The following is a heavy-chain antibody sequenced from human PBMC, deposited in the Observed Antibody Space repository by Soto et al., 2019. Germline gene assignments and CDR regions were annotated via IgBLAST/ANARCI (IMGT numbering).Heavy chain of an antibody. D-gene: IGHD3-16*02. V-gene: IGHV3-15*01. CDR2: IKSKTDGGTT. CDR3: TTKTFMITFGGVIVFNDY. CDR1: GFTFSNAW. Sequence: GGSLRLSCAASGFTFSNAWMSWVRQAPGKGLEWVGRIKSKTDGGTTDYAAPVKGRFTISRDDSKNTLYLQMNSLKTEDTAVYYCTTKTFMITFGGVIVFNDYWGQGTLVTVSS. J-gene: IGHJ4*02.